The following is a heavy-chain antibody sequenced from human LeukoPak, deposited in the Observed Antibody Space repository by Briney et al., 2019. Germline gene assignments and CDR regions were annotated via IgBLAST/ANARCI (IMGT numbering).Heavy chain of an antibody. CDR2: MNPNSGNT. Sequence: GASVKVSCKASGYTFTSYGINWVRQATGQGLEWMGWMNPNSGNTGYAQKFQGRVTMTRNTSISTAYMELSSLRSEDTAVYYCARGNTAMAPNFDYWGQGTLVTVSS. CDR1: GYTFTSYG. V-gene: IGHV1-8*01. D-gene: IGHD5-18*01. CDR3: ARGNTAMAPNFDY. J-gene: IGHJ4*02.